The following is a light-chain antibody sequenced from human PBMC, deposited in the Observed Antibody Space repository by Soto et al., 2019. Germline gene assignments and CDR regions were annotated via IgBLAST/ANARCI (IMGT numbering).Light chain of an antibody. Sequence: EIVLTQSPGTLSLSPGERATLSCRTSQSFNSIYLAWYQQKPGQAPRLLIYGASSRATGIPDRFSGSGSGTDFTLTISRLEPVDFAVYYCHQYDSWTFVQGTKV. CDR2: GAS. CDR1: QSFNSIY. J-gene: IGKJ1*01. V-gene: IGKV3-20*01. CDR3: HQYDSWT.